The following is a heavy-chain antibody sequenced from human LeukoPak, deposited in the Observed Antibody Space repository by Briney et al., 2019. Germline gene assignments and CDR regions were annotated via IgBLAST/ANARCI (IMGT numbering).Heavy chain of an antibody. D-gene: IGHD5-24*01. Sequence: GGSLRLSCAASGFTFSDYYMSWIRQVPGKGLEWISYISHTSNTIYYAGSVKGRFTISRDNAKNSVHLQMNSLRAEDTAVYFCARMDRDGYGYFDFWGQGTLVTVPS. CDR2: ISHTSNTI. V-gene: IGHV3-11*01. CDR1: GFTFSDYY. J-gene: IGHJ4*02. CDR3: ARMDRDGYGYFDF.